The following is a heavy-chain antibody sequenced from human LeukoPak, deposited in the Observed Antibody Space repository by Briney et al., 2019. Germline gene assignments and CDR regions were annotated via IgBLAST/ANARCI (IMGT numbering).Heavy chain of an antibody. Sequence: GGSLRPSCAASGFTFSSYAMSWVRQAPGKGLEWVSAISGSGGSTYYADSVKGRFTISRDNAKNSLYLQLNSLRAEDTAVYYCVRDKGYCGSTSCYRNAFDVWGQGTMVTVSS. CDR2: ISGSGGST. CDR3: VRDKGYCGSTSCYRNAFDV. D-gene: IGHD2-2*02. CDR1: GFTFSSYA. V-gene: IGHV3-23*01. J-gene: IGHJ3*01.